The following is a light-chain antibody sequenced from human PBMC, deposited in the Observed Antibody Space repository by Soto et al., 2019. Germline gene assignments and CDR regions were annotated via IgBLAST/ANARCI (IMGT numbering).Light chain of an antibody. CDR3: QPRSNWPRCT. Sequence: EIVLTQSPATLSLSPGERATLACRASQSVSSYVAWYQQTPGQAPRLLIYDASNMATGIPARFSGSGSGTDFTLTTSSLEPEDFVVYYCQPRSNWPRCTFGPETKVDIK. CDR1: QSVSSY. V-gene: IGKV3-11*01. CDR2: DAS. J-gene: IGKJ3*01.